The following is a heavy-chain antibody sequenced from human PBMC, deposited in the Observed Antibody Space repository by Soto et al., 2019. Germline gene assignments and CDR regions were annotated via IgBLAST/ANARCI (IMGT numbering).Heavy chain of an antibody. J-gene: IGHJ4*02. CDR1: GGSVSSNSYS. CDR2: ISYTENT. Sequence: TSETLSLTYTVSGGSVSSNSYSWGWIRQSPGKGLEWIGSISYTENTYYNPSLRSRVSKSIDTSTNQFSLNLTSVTAEDTAVYYCASQKLDVPAFFDNWGQGTLVTVSS. CDR3: ASQKLDVPAFFDN. V-gene: IGHV4-39*01. D-gene: IGHD3-3*02.